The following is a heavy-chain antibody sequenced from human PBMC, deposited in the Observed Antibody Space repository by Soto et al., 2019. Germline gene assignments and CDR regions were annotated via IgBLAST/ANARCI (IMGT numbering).Heavy chain of an antibody. J-gene: IGHJ6*02. CDR1: GYSFTSYW. CDR3: ARHVYYYGSSGYYLAYYYYGMDV. Sequence: GESLKISCKGSGYSFTSYWIGWVRQMPGKGLEWMGTIYPGDSDTRYSPSFQGQVTISADKSISTAYLQWSSLKASDTAMYYCARHVYYYGSSGYYLAYYYYGMDVWGQGTTVTVS. V-gene: IGHV5-51*01. CDR2: IYPGDSDT. D-gene: IGHD3-22*01.